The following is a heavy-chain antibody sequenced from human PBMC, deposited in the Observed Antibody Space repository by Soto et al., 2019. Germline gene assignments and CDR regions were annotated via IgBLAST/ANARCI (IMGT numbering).Heavy chain of an antibody. CDR1: GGTFSTYT. CDR2: ISPGIDIR. D-gene: IGHD2-15*01. J-gene: IGHJ6*01. Sequence: QVQLVQSGAEVKKPGSSVKVSCKASGGTFSTYTLYWVRQAPGQGLEWMGGISPGIDIRDYAQKFQGRVTITADESTSKVYVQQSTLISEDEALYYSAGGMYVGGSCYLDVWGHGTMVTVSS. CDR3: AGGMYVGGSCYLDV. V-gene: IGHV1-69*12.